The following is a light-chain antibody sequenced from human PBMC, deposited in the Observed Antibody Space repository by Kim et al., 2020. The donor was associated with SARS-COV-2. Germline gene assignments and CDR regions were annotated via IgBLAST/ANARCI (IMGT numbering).Light chain of an antibody. CDR1: QSVLYSSNNKND. Sequence: DNKNGKASQSVLYSSNNKNDLERYQQKPGQRPKMLSDGASTRETGVPDRFSGSGSGTDFTLTISSLQAEDVAVYYCQKYYSTPQTCGQGTKVDIK. CDR2: GAS. J-gene: IGKJ1*01. CDR3: QKYYSTPQT. V-gene: IGKV4-1*01.